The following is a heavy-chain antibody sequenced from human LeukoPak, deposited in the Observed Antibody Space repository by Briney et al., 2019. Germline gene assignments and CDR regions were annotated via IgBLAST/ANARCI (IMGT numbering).Heavy chain of an antibody. CDR2: ISAYNGNT. CDR3: ASQTMVRGVITAFDY. J-gene: IGHJ4*02. Sequence: ASVKVSCKASGYTFTSYGISWVRQAPGQGLEWMGWISAYNGNTNYAQKLQGRVTMTTDTSTSTAYMELRSLRSDDTAVYYCASQTMVRGVITAFDYWGQGTLVTVSS. D-gene: IGHD3-10*01. CDR1: GYTFTSYG. V-gene: IGHV1-18*01.